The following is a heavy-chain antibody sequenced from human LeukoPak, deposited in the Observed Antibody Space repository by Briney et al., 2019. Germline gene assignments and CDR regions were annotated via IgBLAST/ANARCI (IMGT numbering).Heavy chain of an antibody. J-gene: IGHJ4*02. D-gene: IGHD5-18*01. CDR3: ARIRGYSYGFDY. CDR2: ISSSSSYI. V-gene: IGHV3-21*01. CDR1: GFTFSSYI. Sequence: GGSLRLSCAASGFTFSSYIMNWVRQAPGKGLEWVSSISSSSSYIYYADSVKGRFTISRDNAKNSLYLQMNSLRAEDTAVYYCARIRGYSYGFDYWGQGTLVTVSS.